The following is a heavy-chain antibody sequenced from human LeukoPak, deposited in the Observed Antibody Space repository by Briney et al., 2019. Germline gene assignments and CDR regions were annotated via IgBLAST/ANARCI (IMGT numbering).Heavy chain of an antibody. CDR2: IRQDGSEK. CDR3: VRGDIVVVPAAYYYYYGMDV. D-gene: IGHD2-2*01. J-gene: IGHJ6*02. V-gene: IGHV3-7*01. Sequence: PGGSLRLSCAASGFTFSSYWMSWVRQAPGKGLEWVANIRQDGSEKYYVDSVKGRFTISRDNAKNSLYLQMNSLRAEDTAVYYCVRGDIVVVPAAYYYYYGMDVWGQGTTVTVSS. CDR1: GFTFSSYW.